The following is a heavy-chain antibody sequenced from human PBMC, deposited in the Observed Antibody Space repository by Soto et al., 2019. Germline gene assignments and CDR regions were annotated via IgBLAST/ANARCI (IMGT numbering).Heavy chain of an antibody. J-gene: IGHJ4*02. CDR2: ISTSGSTI. CDR1: GFTFSTYN. V-gene: IGHV3-48*01. Sequence: EVQLVESGGGLVQPGGSLRLSCAASGFTFSTYNMNWVRQAPGKGLECISYISTSGSTIYYPDSVKGRFTISRDNAKNSMYRQMNSLRAEDTAVYYCARTHRYCSGGSCFLVDFWGQGPLVTVSS. D-gene: IGHD2-15*01. CDR3: ARTHRYCSGGSCFLVDF.